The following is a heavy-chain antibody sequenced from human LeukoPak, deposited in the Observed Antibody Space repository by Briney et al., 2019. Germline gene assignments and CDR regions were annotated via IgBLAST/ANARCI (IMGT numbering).Heavy chain of an antibody. D-gene: IGHD1-26*01. CDR1: GLTVGGNC. CDR2: IYSDGST. Sequence: GGSLRLSCVASGLTVGGNCISWVRQAPGKGLEWVSVIYSDGSTYYSDSVKGRFTISRDNSKNTLYLQVNSLRAEDTAVYYCAKGGKWDVTPFDYWGQGTLVTVSS. J-gene: IGHJ4*02. CDR3: AKGGKWDVTPFDY. V-gene: IGHV3-53*01.